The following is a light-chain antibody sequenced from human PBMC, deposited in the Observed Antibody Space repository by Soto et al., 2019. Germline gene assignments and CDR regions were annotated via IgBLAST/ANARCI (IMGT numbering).Light chain of an antibody. V-gene: IGLV2-8*01. Sequence: QSALTQPPSASGSPGQSVTISCTGTSSDVGGYNFVSWYRQHPGKAPKLMIYEVSERPSGVPDRFSGSKSGNTASLTVSGLQAEDEADYYCSSYAGSNIVVFGGGTKLTVL. CDR3: SSYAGSNIVV. CDR2: EVS. J-gene: IGLJ2*01. CDR1: SSDVGGYNF.